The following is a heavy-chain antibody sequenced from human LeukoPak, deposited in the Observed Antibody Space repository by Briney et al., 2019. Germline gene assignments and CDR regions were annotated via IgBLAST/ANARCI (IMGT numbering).Heavy chain of an antibody. D-gene: IGHD3-16*02. CDR1: GFTFSSYY. CDR3: AKGLNYRHYYGMDV. Sequence: PGGSLRLSCAASGFTFSSYYMSWVRQAPGKGLEWVASIQQDGSEKYYVDPVKGRFTISRDNAKNSLYLQMNSLRAEDTALYYCAKGLNYRHYYGMDVWGRGTTVTVSS. CDR2: IQQDGSEK. V-gene: IGHV3-7*03. J-gene: IGHJ6*02.